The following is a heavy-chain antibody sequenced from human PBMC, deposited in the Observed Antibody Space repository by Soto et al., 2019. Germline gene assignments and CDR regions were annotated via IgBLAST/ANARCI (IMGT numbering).Heavy chain of an antibody. D-gene: IGHD2-15*01. CDR1: GFSLSSYG. Sequence: QVQLVESGGGVVQPGRSLRLSCAASGFSLSSYGMHWVRQAPGKGLEWVALISYDGSNKYYADSVKGRFTISRDNSENTLYLQMNSLRAEDTAVYYCATGGCSCDNCYFDYYYYGMDVWGQGTTVIVSS. J-gene: IGHJ6*02. CDR2: ISYDGSNK. CDR3: ATGGCSCDNCYFDYYYYGMDV. V-gene: IGHV3-30*03.